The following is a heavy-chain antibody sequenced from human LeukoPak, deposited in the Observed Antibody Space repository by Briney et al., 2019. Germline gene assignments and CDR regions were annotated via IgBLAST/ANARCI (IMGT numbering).Heavy chain of an antibody. Sequence: ASVKVSCKASGYXFTGYYIHWVRQAPGQGLEWMGWINPNSGGTNYAQKFQGRVTMTRDTSISTAYIELRSDDTAVYYCARSDSRGYLDYWGQGTLVTVSS. J-gene: IGHJ4*02. CDR2: INPNSGGT. CDR1: GYXFTGYY. V-gene: IGHV1-2*02. D-gene: IGHD3-22*01. CDR3: ARSDSRGYLDY.